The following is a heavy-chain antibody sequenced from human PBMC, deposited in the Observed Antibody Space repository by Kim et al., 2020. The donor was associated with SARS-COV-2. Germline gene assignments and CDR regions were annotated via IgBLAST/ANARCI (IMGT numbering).Heavy chain of an antibody. V-gene: IGHV3-74*01. CDR2: ISFDGSSP. CDR1: EFIFSNYW. J-gene: IGHJ5*01. CDR3: IRSTYYSISGNPFVT. D-gene: IGHD3-10*01. Sequence: GGSLRLSCVASEFIFSNYWMHWVRQAPGKGLEWVSRISFDGSSPSYADSVRARFTISRDNAENTLYLQMNSLRAEDTAVYYCIRSTYYSISGNPFVTWGRGTLVTVSS.